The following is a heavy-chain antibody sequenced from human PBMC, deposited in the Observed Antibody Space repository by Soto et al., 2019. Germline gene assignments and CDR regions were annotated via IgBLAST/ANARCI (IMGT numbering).Heavy chain of an antibody. CDR2: IRSKADSYAT. J-gene: IGHJ5*02. V-gene: IGHV3-73*02. D-gene: IGHD2-21*02. CDR1: GFTLSGSR. CDR3: TSQYFGGDCSRVDP. Sequence: EVQLVESGGGLVQPGGSLKLSCAASGFTLSGSRIHWVRQASGKGLEWVGRIRSKADSYATAYAASVKGRFTISRDDSKNTAYLQMNSLKTEDTAVYYCTSQYFGGDCSRVDPWGQGTLVTVSS.